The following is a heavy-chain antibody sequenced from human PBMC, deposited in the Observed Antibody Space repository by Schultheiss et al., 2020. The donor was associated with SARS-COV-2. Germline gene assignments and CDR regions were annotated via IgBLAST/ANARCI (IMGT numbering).Heavy chain of an antibody. V-gene: IGHV1-69*13. CDR1: GYTFTSYY. CDR3: ARYIAAYYYYGMDV. J-gene: IGHJ6*02. CDR2: IIPIFGTA. D-gene: IGHD6-13*01. Sequence: SVKVSCKASGYTFTSYYMHWVRQAPGQGLEWMGGIIPIFGTANYAQKFQGRVTITADESTSTAYMELSSLRSDDTAVYYCARYIAAYYYYGMDVWGQGTTVTVSS.